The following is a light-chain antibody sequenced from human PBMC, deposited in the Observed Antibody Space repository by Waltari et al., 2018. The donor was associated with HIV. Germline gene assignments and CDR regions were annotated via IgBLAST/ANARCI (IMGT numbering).Light chain of an antibody. CDR3: QQSYDSPRT. Sequence: DIQMTQSPSSLSASVGDRVTITCRASQSISNYLNWYQQKPVKAPEVLIYTASGLQSGVPARFSGSGSGTDFTLTISSLQPEDFATYYCQQSYDSPRTFGQGTKVEIK. J-gene: IGKJ1*01. CDR2: TAS. CDR1: QSISNY. V-gene: IGKV1-39*01.